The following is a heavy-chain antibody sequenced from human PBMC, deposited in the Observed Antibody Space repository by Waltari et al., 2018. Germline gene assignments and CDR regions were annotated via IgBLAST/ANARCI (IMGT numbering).Heavy chain of an antibody. CDR2: SYSGGST. J-gene: IGHJ4*02. D-gene: IGHD7-27*01. CDR3: AKDPANWGYPFDY. V-gene: IGHV3-23*03. Sequence: EVQLLESGGGLVQPGGSLRLSCAASGFTFSSYAMSWVRQAPGKGLEWVSVSYSGGSTYYADSVKGRFTISRDNSKNTLYLQMNSLRAEDTAVYYCAKDPANWGYPFDYWGQGTLVTVSS. CDR1: GFTFSSYA.